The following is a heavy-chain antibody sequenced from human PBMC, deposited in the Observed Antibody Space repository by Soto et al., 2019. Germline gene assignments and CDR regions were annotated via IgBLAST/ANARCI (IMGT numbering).Heavy chain of an antibody. Sequence: SGGSLRLSCAASGFTFSDYYMSWIRQAPGKGLEWVSYISSSGSTIYYADSVKGRFTISRDNATNSLYLQRNSLRAEDTAVYYCARDLGGITSFGVAASGNDAFDIWGQGTMVTVSS. CDR3: ARDLGGITSFGVAASGNDAFDI. D-gene: IGHD3-3*01. CDR2: ISSSGSTI. V-gene: IGHV3-11*01. CDR1: GFTFSDYY. J-gene: IGHJ3*02.